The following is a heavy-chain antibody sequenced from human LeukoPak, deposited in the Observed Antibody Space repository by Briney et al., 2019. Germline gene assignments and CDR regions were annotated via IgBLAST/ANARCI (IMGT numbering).Heavy chain of an antibody. CDR1: GFTFSSYG. CDR2: IWYDGSNK. CDR3: ARDVRRFPDY. V-gene: IGHV3-33*01. J-gene: IGHJ4*02. D-gene: IGHD3-10*01. Sequence: GGSLRLSCAASGFTFSSYGMHWLRQAPGKGLEWVAVIWYDGSNKYYADSVKGRFTISRDNSKNTLYLQMNSVRAEDTAVYYCARDVRRFPDYWGQGTLVTVSS.